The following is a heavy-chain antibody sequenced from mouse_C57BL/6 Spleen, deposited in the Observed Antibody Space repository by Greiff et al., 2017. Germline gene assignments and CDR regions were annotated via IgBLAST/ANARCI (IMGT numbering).Heavy chain of an antibody. V-gene: IGHV1-80*01. J-gene: IGHJ1*03. CDR1: GYAFSSYW. D-gene: IGHD2-4*01. Sequence: QVQLQQSGAELVKPGASVKISCKASGYAFSSYWMNWVKQRPGKGLEWIGQIYPGDGDTNYNGKFKGKATLTADKSSSTAYMQLSSLTYEDSAVYFCASTGLRWYFDVWGTGTTVTVSS. CDR2: IYPGDGDT. CDR3: ASTGLRWYFDV.